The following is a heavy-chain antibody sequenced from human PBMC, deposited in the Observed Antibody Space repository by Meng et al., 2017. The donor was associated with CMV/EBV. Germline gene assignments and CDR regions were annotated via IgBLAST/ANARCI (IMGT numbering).Heavy chain of an antibody. V-gene: IGHV1-69*10. Sequence: GGSLRLSCAASGFTFSSYAISWVRQAPGQGLEWMGGIIPILGIANYAQKFQGRVTITADKSTSTAYMELSSLRSEDTAVYYCARHHGSIAVAGTPPYSDYYYGMDVWGQGTTVTVSS. CDR2: IIPILGIA. CDR3: ARHHGSIAVAGTPPYSDYYYGMDV. D-gene: IGHD6-19*01. CDR1: GFTFSSYA. J-gene: IGHJ6*02.